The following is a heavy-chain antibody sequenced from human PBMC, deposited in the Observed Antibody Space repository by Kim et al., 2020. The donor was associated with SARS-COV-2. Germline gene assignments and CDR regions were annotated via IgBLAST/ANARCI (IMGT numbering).Heavy chain of an antibody. J-gene: IGHJ4*02. Sequence: SNPSLKGRVTISVDTAKNQFSLKLSVVTAAETAVYYCAREVLWFGNYFDYWGQGTLVTVSS. CDR3: AREVLWFGNYFDY. V-gene: IGHV4-31*02. D-gene: IGHD3-10*01.